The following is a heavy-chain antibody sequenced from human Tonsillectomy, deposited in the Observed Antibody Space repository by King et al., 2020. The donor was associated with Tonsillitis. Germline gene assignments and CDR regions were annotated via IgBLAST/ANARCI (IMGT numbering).Heavy chain of an antibody. Sequence: VKLVESGGGVVQPGRSLRLSCAASGFTFSNYAMHWVRQAPGKGLDWVAVISSDGSDKYYADSVKGRFTISRDSSQNTLYLEMNSLRAEDTAVFYCARDPGYCSGTSCYTGYYFDYWGQGTLVTVSS. CDR3: ARDPGYCSGTSCYTGYYFDY. J-gene: IGHJ4*02. CDR1: GFTFSNYA. V-gene: IGHV3-30-3*01. D-gene: IGHD2-2*02. CDR2: ISSDGSDK.